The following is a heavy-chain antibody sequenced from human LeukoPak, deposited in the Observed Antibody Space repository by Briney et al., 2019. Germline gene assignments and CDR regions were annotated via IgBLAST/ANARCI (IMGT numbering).Heavy chain of an antibody. Sequence: SETLSLTCTVSGGSITSGSYYWTWIRQSAGSGLEWIGRVYSGGATNYNPSLKSRLTISLDTSSDQFSLRLTSVTAADTAVYYCARATAYNYYFYMDVWGNGTAVIISS. J-gene: IGHJ6*03. CDR2: VYSGGAT. V-gene: IGHV4-61*02. D-gene: IGHD5-24*01. CDR1: GGSITSGSYY. CDR3: ARATAYNYYFYMDV.